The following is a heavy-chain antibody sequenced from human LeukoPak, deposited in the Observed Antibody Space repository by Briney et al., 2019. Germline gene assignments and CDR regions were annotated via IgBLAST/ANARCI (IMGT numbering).Heavy chain of an antibody. CDR1: GGFISTYY. J-gene: IGHJ4*02. CDR2: IYTSWST. Sequence: SEPQSLICTVCGGFISTYYWRWLREPRGGGVEGIGYIYTSWSTDYNPSLKSRFTISLDTSNNQFPLNLNSVTAADTAVYYCARSRGRKVTPFDYWGQGILVTVSS. V-gene: IGHV4-4*09. CDR3: ARSRGRKVTPFDY. D-gene: IGHD3-10*01.